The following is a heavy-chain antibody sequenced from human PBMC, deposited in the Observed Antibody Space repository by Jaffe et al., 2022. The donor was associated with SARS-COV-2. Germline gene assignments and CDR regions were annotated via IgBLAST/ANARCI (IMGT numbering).Heavy chain of an antibody. CDR2: IYSGGST. CDR1: GFTVSSNY. J-gene: IGHJ4*02. Sequence: EVQLVESGGGLIQPGGSLRLSCAASGFTVSSNYMSWVRQAPGKGLEWVSVIYSGGSTYYADSVKGRFSISRDKSENTLYLQMNSLRAEDTAVYYCARARGDRSGYYYYYFDYWGQGTLVTVSS. V-gene: IGHV3-53*01. CDR3: ARARGDRSGYYYYYFDY. D-gene: IGHD3-22*01.